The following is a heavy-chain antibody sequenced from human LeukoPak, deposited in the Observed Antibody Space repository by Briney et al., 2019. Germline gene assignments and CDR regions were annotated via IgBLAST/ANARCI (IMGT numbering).Heavy chain of an antibody. CDR2: ISSSSSYI. CDR3: ARGLRRYNWFDP. D-gene: IGHD4-17*01. V-gene: IGHV3-21*01. Sequence: PGGSLRLSCAASGFTFSSYSMNWVRQAPGKGLEWVSSISSSSSYIYYADSVKGRFTISRDNAKNSLYLQMNSLRAEDTAVYYCARGLRRYNWFDPWGQGTLVTVSS. J-gene: IGHJ5*02. CDR1: GFTFSSYS.